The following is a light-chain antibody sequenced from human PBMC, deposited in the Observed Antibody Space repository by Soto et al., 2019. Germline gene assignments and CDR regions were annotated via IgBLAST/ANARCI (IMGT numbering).Light chain of an antibody. J-gene: IGKJ1*01. V-gene: IGKV3-11*01. Sequence: EIVVTQYPATLSLSPGGRVTPSCRASQSVSSYIAWYQQKPGQAPRLLIYDASNRAAGIPDRFSGSGSGTDFTLTISNLEPEDFAVYYCQQRSSNWRWTFGQGTKVDIK. CDR3: QQRSSNWRWT. CDR1: QSVSSY. CDR2: DAS.